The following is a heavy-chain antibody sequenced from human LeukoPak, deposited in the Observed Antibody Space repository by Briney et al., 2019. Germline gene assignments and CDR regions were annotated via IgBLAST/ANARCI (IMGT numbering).Heavy chain of an antibody. J-gene: IGHJ4*02. V-gene: IGHV1-2*02. CDR1: RYTFTGYY. D-gene: IGHD4-17*01. CDR2: INPNSSGT. CDR3: AREETTANFDY. Sequence: ASVKVSFMASRYTFTGYYMHWVRQAPGQGLAWMGWINPNSSGTNYAQKFQGRVTMTRDTSISTAYMELSRLRSDDTAVYYCAREETTANFDYWGQGTLVTVSS.